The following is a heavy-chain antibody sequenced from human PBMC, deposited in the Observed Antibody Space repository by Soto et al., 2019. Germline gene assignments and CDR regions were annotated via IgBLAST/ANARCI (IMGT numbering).Heavy chain of an antibody. D-gene: IGHD3-22*01. CDR2: FDPEDGET. V-gene: IGHV1-24*01. J-gene: IGHJ3*01. CDR1: GYTLTELS. CDR3: ATKPAYFFDSMPHLDPPVFDF. Sequence: SVKVSCKVSGYTLTELSMHWVRQAPGKGLEWMGGFDPEDGETIYAQKFQGRVTMTEDTSTDTAYMELSSLRSEDTAVYYCATKPAYFFDSMPHLDPPVFDFGGKGTMAPASS.